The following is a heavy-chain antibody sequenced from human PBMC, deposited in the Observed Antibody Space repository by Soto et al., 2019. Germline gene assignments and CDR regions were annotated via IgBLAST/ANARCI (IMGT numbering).Heavy chain of an antibody. V-gene: IGHV3-15*01. CDR2: IKGEADGGTT. D-gene: IGHD3-22*01. CDR1: GVTFSNAW. J-gene: IGHJ4*02. CDR3: TTGLSNGYYNFDY. Sequence: GGSLRHSCAASGVTFSNAWMSWVRQAPGKGLEWVGRIKGEADGGTTDYAAPVKGRITISRDHSKDTLYLQMNSLKTEDTAVYYCTTGLSNGYYNFDYWGQGTPVTVSS.